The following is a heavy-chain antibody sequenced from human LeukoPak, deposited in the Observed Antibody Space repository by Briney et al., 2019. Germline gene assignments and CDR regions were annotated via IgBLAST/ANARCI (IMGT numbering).Heavy chain of an antibody. CDR2: VNLQGST. CDR1: GGSITNTNY. V-gene: IGHV4-4*02. J-gene: IGHJ4*02. CDR3: AREGGPYRPLDY. Sequence: PSGTLSLTCGVSGGSITNTNYWTWVRQPPGKGLEWIGEVNLQGSTYYNPSLMGRVAISVDTSENHISLQLTSVTAADTAVYYCAREGGPYRPLDYSGQGTLVTVSS.